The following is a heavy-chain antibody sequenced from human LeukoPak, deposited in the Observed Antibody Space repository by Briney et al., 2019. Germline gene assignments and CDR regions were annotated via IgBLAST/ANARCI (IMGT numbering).Heavy chain of an antibody. V-gene: IGHV3-48*01. CDR1: GFTFSSYS. CDR3: ARDVVGTARQSYFDS. Sequence: TGGSLRLSCAASGFTFSSYSMNWVRQAPGKGLEWVSYISSSSSTIYYADSVKGRFTISRDNAKNSLYLQMNSLRAEDTAIYYCARDVVGTARQSYFDSWGQGTLVTVSS. D-gene: IGHD1-26*01. CDR2: ISSSSSTI. J-gene: IGHJ4*02.